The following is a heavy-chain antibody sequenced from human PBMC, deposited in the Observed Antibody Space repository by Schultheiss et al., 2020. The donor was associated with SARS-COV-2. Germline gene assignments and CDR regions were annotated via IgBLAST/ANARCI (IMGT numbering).Heavy chain of an antibody. J-gene: IGHJ4*02. CDR2: IYHSGST. CDR1: GGSFSGYY. V-gene: IGHV4-34*01. CDR3: ATRSSGWYEPYFDY. D-gene: IGHD6-19*01. Sequence: SETLSLTCTVYGGSFSGYYWSWIRQPPGKGLEWIGSIYHSGSTYYNPSLKSRVTISVDTSKNQFSLKLSSVTAADTAVYYCATRSSGWYEPYFDYWGQGTLVTVSS.